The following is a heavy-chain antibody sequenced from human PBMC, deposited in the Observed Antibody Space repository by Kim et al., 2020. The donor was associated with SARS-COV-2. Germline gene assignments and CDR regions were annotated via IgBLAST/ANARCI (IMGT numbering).Heavy chain of an antibody. Sequence: SETLSLTCTISGGSISSYYWSWIRQPPGKGLEWIGYKYYSGNTNYNPSLKSRATISVDTSKNQFSLKLSSVTAADTAVYYCASSPREYSGYDYHYYYYMDVWGKGTTVTVSS. CDR2: KYYSGNT. CDR3: ASSPREYSGYDYHYYYYMDV. CDR1: GGSISSYY. V-gene: IGHV4-59*01. J-gene: IGHJ6*03. D-gene: IGHD5-12*01.